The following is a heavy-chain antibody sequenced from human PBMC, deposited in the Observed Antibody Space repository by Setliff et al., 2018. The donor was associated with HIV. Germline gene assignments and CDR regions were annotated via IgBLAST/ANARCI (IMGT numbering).Heavy chain of an antibody. V-gene: IGHV1-18*01. J-gene: IGHJ4*02. D-gene: IGHD3-3*01. CDR3: ARASGYSLVDY. CDR2: ISAYNGNA. CDR1: GYTFASFG. Sequence: ASVKVSCKASGYTFASFGITWVRQAPGQGLEWMGWISAYNGNANYPQKLQDRVTMTTDTSTTTAYMELRSLRSDDTALYYCARASGYSLVDYWGQGTLVTVSS.